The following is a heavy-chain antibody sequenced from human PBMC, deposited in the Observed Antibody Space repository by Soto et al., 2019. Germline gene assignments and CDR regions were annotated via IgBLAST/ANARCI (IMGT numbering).Heavy chain of an antibody. D-gene: IGHD4-4*01. V-gene: IGHV4-4*02. CDR2: IYHSGST. CDR3: ARWQLDSNYVEDYYYYGMDV. CDR1: GGSISSSNW. Sequence: PSETLSLTCAVSGGSISSSNWWSWVRQPPGKGLKWIGEIYHSGSTNYNPSLKSRVTISVDKSKNQFSLKLSSVTAADTAVYYCARWQLDSNYVEDYYYYGMDVWGQGTTVTVSS. J-gene: IGHJ6*02.